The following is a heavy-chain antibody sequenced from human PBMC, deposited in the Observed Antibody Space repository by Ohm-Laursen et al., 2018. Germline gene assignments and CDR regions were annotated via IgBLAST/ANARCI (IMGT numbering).Heavy chain of an antibody. CDR2: ISGSGGST. CDR1: GFSFSSYA. D-gene: IGHD2-15*01. V-gene: IGHV3-23*01. Sequence: SLRLSCAASGFSFSSYAMSWVRQAPGKGLEWVSTISGSGGSTYYADSVKGRFTISRDNSKNTLYLQMNSLRAEDTAVYYCAKDCSGDSCHRSFDYWGQGTLVTVSS. J-gene: IGHJ4*02. CDR3: AKDCSGDSCHRSFDY.